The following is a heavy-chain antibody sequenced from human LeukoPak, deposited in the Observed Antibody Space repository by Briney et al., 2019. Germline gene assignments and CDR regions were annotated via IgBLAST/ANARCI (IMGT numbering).Heavy chain of an antibody. D-gene: IGHD5-24*01. CDR1: GFTFSIYA. Sequence: PGGSLRLSCAASGFTFSIYAMSWVRQAPGKGLKWVSALTVSGGSTYYPGSVKGRFTISRDNSKNTLYLQMNSLRAEDTAVYYCARSGYNSFHYFDYWGQGTLVTVSS. CDR2: LTVSGGST. J-gene: IGHJ4*02. CDR3: ARSGYNSFHYFDY. V-gene: IGHV3-23*01.